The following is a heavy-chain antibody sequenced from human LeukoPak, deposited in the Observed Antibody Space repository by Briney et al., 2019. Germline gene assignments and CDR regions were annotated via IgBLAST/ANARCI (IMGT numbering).Heavy chain of an antibody. Sequence: PGGSLRLSCAASGFTFSSYWMSWVRQPPGKGLEWVGHMYYRGNTFYNPSLKSRVTISVDTSKNQFSLKLSSVTAADTAVYYCARSFDSTMIVVVPENHDAFDIWGQGTMVTVSS. CDR1: GFTFSSYW. D-gene: IGHD3-22*01. J-gene: IGHJ3*02. CDR3: ARSFDSTMIVVVPENHDAFDI. CDR2: MYYRGNT. V-gene: IGHV4-4*02.